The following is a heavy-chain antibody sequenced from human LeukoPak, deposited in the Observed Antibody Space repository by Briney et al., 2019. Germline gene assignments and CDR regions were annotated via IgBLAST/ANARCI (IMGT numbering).Heavy chain of an antibody. CDR2: ISGSGGST. CDR3: AKVSWNDVEGSSEM. CDR1: GFTFSSYA. J-gene: IGHJ3*02. V-gene: IGHV3-23*01. Sequence: GGSLRLSCAASGFTFSSYAMSWVRQAPGKGLEWVSGISGSGGSTYYADSVKGRFTISRDNSKNTLYLQMNSLRAEDTAVYYCAKVSWNDVEGSSEMWGQGAMVTVSS. D-gene: IGHD1-1*01.